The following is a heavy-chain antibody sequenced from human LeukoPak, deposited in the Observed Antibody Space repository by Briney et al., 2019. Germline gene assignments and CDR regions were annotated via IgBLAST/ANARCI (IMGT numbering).Heavy chain of an antibody. J-gene: IGHJ4*02. CDR2: IWYDGSNK. Sequence: GGSLRLSCAASGFTFSSYGMHWVRQAPGKGLEWVAVIWYDGSNKYYADSVKGRFTISRDNSKNTLYLQMNSLRAEDTAVYYCAKDNPPLRLGELSLDYWGQGTLVTVSS. CDR3: AKDNPPLRLGELSLDY. CDR1: GFTFSSYG. D-gene: IGHD3-16*02. V-gene: IGHV3-30*02.